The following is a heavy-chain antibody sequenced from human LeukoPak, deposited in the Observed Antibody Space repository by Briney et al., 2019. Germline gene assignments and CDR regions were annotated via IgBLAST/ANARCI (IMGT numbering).Heavy chain of an antibody. CDR2: IYYSGST. Sequence: ASETLSLTCTVSGGSISSYYWSWIRQPPGKGLEWIGYIYYSGSTNYNPSLKSRGTISVDTSKNQFSLKLSSVTAADTAVYYCEREYCSSTSCYFGDGWFDPWGQGTLVTVSS. CDR1: GGSISSYY. D-gene: IGHD2-2*01. CDR3: EREYCSSTSCYFGDGWFDP. V-gene: IGHV4-59*01. J-gene: IGHJ5*02.